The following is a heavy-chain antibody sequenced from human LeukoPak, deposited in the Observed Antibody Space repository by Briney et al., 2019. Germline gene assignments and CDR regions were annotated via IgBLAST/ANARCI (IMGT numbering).Heavy chain of an antibody. Sequence: GGSLRLSCAASEFTFSNYAMNWVRPAPGKGLEWVSSISGSGGSTHYADSVKGRFTISRDNSKNTLYLQMNSLRAEDTAVYYCAKARDSDYDWYFDYWGQGTLVTVSS. CDR3: AKARDSDYDWYFDY. CDR2: ISGSGGST. J-gene: IGHJ4*02. CDR1: EFTFSNYA. D-gene: IGHD5-12*01. V-gene: IGHV3-23*01.